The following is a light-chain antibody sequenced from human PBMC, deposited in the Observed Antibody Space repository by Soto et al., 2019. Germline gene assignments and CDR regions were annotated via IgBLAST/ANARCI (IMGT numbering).Light chain of an antibody. V-gene: IGKV2-28*01. CDR2: LGS. CDR3: MQALQTPPT. J-gene: IGKJ1*01. Sequence: DIVMTQSPLSLPVTPGEPASISCRSSQSLLHSNGYNYLDWYLQKPGQSPQLLIYLGSNRDSGVAARFSGSGSGTDFTLKISRVEAEDVVVYDCMQALQTPPTVGQGTKVEIK. CDR1: QSLLHSNGYNY.